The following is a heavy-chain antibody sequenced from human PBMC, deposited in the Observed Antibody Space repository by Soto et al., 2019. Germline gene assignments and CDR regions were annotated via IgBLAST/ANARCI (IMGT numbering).Heavy chain of an antibody. V-gene: IGHV3-7*01. Sequence: EVQLVESGGGLVQPGGSLRLSCAASGFTFSSYWRSWVRQAPVKGLEWVGNIKQDGSEKNYVDFVEGRFTISRDNAENSLYLQMNSLRAEDTAVYYCARIASAGRGWDVWGQGTTVVVSS. CDR1: GFTFSSYW. CDR3: ARIASAGRGWDV. CDR2: IKQDGSEK. D-gene: IGHD6-13*01. J-gene: IGHJ6*02.